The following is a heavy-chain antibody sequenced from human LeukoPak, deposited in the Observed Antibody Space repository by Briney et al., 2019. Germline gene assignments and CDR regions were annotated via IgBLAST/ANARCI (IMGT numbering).Heavy chain of an antibody. CDR1: GYTFTGYY. CDR3: ARETTVTTGAFDI. J-gene: IGHJ3*02. V-gene: IGHV1-2*02. CDR2: INPNSGGT. D-gene: IGHD4-11*01. Sequence: ASVKVSCKASGYTFTGYYMHWVRQAPGQGLEWMGWINPNSGGTNYAQKLQGRVTMTTDTSTSTAYMELRSLRSDDTAVYYCARETTVTTGAFDIWGQGTMVTVSS.